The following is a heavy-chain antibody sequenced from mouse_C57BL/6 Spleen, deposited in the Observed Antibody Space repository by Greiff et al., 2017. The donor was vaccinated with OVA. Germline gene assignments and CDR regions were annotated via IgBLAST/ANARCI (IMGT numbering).Heavy chain of an antibody. D-gene: IGHD1-2*01. CDR1: GYSFTDYN. CDR3: ARAHYYGGSPFAY. V-gene: IGHV1-39*01. J-gene: IGHJ3*01. CDR2: INPNYGTT. Sequence: EVKLQESGPELVKPGASVKISCKASGYSFTDYNMNWVKQSNGKSLEWIGVINPNYGTTSYNQKFKGKATLTVDQSSSTAYMQLNSLTSEDSAVYYCARAHYYGGSPFAYWGQGTLVTVSA.